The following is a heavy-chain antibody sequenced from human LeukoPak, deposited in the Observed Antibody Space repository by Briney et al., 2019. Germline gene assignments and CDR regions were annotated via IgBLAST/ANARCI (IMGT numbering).Heavy chain of an antibody. CDR3: ARSPHMVRGAFDY. Sequence: GGSLRLSCAASGFTFSSYSMNWVRQAPGKGLEWVSYISSSSSTIYYADSVKGRFTISRDNAKNSLYLQMNSLRAEDTAVYYCARSPHMVRGAFDYWGQGTLVTVSS. D-gene: IGHD3-10*01. J-gene: IGHJ4*02. CDR1: GFTFSSYS. CDR2: ISSSSSTI. V-gene: IGHV3-48*01.